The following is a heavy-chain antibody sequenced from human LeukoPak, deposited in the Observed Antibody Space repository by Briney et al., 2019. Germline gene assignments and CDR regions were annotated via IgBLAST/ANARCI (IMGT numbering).Heavy chain of an antibody. CDR3: ARDSGSDFDS. Sequence: SETLSLTCTVSGYSISSGFYWGWIRQPPGKGLEWIGSIYHSGSTYFNPPLKSRVTISVDTSNNQFSLKLSSVTAADTAVYYCARDSGSDFDSWGQGTLVTVSS. D-gene: IGHD1-26*01. CDR2: IYHSGST. V-gene: IGHV4-38-2*02. J-gene: IGHJ4*02. CDR1: GYSISSGFY.